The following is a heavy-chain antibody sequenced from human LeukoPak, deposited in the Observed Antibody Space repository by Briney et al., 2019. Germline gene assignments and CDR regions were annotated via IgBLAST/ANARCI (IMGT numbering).Heavy chain of an antibody. Sequence: GGSLRLSCAASGFTFSSYWMSWVRQAPGKGLEWVANIKQDGSEKYYVDSVKGRFTISRDNAKNSLYLQMNSLRAEDTAVYYCARDHGSGPNWFDPWGQGTLVTVSS. J-gene: IGHJ5*02. D-gene: IGHD3-10*01. CDR1: GFTFSSYW. V-gene: IGHV3-7*01. CDR3: ARDHGSGPNWFDP. CDR2: IKQDGSEK.